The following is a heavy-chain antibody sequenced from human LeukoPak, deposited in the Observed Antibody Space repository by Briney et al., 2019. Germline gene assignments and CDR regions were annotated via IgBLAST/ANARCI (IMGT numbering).Heavy chain of an antibody. D-gene: IGHD5-18*01. Sequence: SETLSLTCTVAGGSISSYYWSWIRQPPGMGLEWIGYIYSTGGTSGSTNYNPSLKRRVTISVDTSKNQFSLKMSSVTAADTAVYYCARGGGYSYGYNWFDPWGQGTLVTVSS. CDR1: GGSISSYY. CDR2: IYSTGGTSGST. CDR3: ARGGGYSYGYNWFDP. J-gene: IGHJ5*02. V-gene: IGHV4-59*01.